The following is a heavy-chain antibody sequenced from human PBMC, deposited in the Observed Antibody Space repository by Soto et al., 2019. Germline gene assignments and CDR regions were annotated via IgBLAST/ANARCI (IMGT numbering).Heavy chain of an antibody. CDR2: ISVYNGNT. CDR3: ARKHGPGYSSSWNLDY. Sequence: ASVKVSCKASGYTFTTYGISWVRQAPGQGLEWMGWISVYNGNTNYAQKIQGRVTMTTDTSTSTAYMELRRLTSDDTAVYYCARKHGPGYSSSWNLDYWGQGTLVTVSS. D-gene: IGHD6-13*01. J-gene: IGHJ4*02. V-gene: IGHV1-18*04. CDR1: GYTFTTYG.